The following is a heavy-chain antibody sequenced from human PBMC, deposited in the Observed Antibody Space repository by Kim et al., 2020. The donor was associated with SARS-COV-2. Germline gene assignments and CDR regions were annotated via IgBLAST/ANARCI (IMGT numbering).Heavy chain of an antibody. J-gene: IGHJ4*02. V-gene: IGHV3-30*04. CDR3: ARDVTLGEPDFFDY. CDR2: ISTDGKTQ. Sequence: GGSLRLSCAASGFTFSTYDLHWVRQSPGKGLEWVAVISTDGKTQFYTDSVKGRFIISRDNSKNTLYLQMSSLRTEDTALYYCARDVTLGEPDFFDYWGQGTLGTVSS. CDR1: GFTFSTYD. D-gene: IGHD3-16*01.